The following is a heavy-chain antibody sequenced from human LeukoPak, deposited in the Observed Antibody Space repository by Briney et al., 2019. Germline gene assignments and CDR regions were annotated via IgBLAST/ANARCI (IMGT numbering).Heavy chain of an antibody. CDR1: GFTFSSYS. CDR2: IKQDGSEI. J-gene: IGHJ4*02. Sequence: GGSLRLSCAASGFTFSSYSMKWVRQAPGKGLEWVANIKQDGSEIDSVDSMKGRFTISRDNAKNSLSLQMNSLRAEDTAVYYCARIGYSSSSFDYWGQGTLVTVSS. D-gene: IGHD6-13*01. V-gene: IGHV3-7*01. CDR3: ARIGYSSSSFDY.